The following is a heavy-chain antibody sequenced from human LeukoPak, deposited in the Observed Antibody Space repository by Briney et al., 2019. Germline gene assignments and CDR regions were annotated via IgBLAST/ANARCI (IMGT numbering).Heavy chain of an antibody. J-gene: IGHJ3*02. CDR3: ARVRQQLGAFDI. CDR2: IYYSGST. CDR1: GGSISSYY. V-gene: IGHV4-59*01. D-gene: IGHD6-13*01. Sequence: PSETLSLTCTVSGGSISSYYWSWIRQPPGKGLEWIGYIYYSGSTNYNPSLKSRVTISVDTSKNQFSLELSSVTAADTAVYYCARVRQQLGAFDIWGQGTMVTVST.